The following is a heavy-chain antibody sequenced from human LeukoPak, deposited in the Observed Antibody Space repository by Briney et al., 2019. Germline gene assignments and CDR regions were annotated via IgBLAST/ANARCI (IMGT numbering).Heavy chain of an antibody. CDR2: ITTSSTYM. D-gene: IGHD3-22*01. CDR3: ARDSGYYGLAFDY. Sequence: GGSLRLSCAASGFTFSAYNMNWGRRTPGKGLEWGSSITTSSTYMFYADSVRGRFTISRDNAKNSLYLQMNSLRAEDTAVYYCARDSGYYGLAFDYXGQGTLVTVSS. V-gene: IGHV3-21*06. J-gene: IGHJ4*02. CDR1: GFTFSAYN.